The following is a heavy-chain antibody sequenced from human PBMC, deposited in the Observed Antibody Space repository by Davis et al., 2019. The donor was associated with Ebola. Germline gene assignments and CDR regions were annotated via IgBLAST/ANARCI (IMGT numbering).Heavy chain of an antibody. J-gene: IGHJ4*02. CDR3: ARGRRLYGGNSGKDY. V-gene: IGHV4-4*02. CDR1: GGSISSSNW. CDR2: IYHSGST. D-gene: IGHD4-23*01. Sequence: MPSETLSLTCAVSGGSISSSNWWSWVRQPPGKGLEWIGEIYHSGSTNYNPSLKSRVTISVDTSKNQFSLKLSSVTAADTAVYYCARGRRLYGGNSGKDYWGQGTLVTVSS.